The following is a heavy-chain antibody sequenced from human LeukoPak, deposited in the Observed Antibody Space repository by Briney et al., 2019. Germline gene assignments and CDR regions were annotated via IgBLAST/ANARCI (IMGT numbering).Heavy chain of an antibody. CDR1: GFTVSSNF. V-gene: IGHV3-53*01. CDR2: IYSGGNK. D-gene: IGHD3-16*02. J-gene: IGHJ3*02. CDR3: ARGPYSLGGLDI. Sequence: GGSLRLSCAASGFTVSSNFMSWVRQAPGVGLEWVSVIYSGGNKYYADSVRDGFTISRDNSKNALYLQMNSLRAEDTAVYYCARGPYSLGGLDIWGQGTVVSVSS.